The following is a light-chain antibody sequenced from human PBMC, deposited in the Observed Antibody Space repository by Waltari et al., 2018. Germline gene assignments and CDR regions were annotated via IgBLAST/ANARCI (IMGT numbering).Light chain of an antibody. CDR1: QSVNSN. Sequence: EIVMTQSPATVSVSPGERATLSCRASQSVNSNLAWYHQKPGQAPRLLIYDASTRATGIPARFSGSGFGTEFTLTISSLQSEDIAVYYCQQYYDWRTFGQGTKVEIK. CDR3: QQYYDWRT. CDR2: DAS. V-gene: IGKV3-15*01. J-gene: IGKJ1*01.